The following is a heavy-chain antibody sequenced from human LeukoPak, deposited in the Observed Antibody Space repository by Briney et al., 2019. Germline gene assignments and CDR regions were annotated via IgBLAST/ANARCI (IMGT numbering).Heavy chain of an antibody. CDR1: GFTFTSSA. Sequence: SVKVSCKASGFTFTSSAVQWVRQARGQRLEWIGWIVVGSGNTNYAQKFQERVTITRDMSTSTAYMELSSLRSEDTAVYYCAARIAAAGAIDYWGQGTLVTVSS. D-gene: IGHD6-13*01. CDR3: AARIAAAGAIDY. V-gene: IGHV1-58*01. CDR2: IVVGSGNT. J-gene: IGHJ4*02.